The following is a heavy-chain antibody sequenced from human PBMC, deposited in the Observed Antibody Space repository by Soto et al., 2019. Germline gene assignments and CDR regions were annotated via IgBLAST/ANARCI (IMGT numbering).Heavy chain of an antibody. CDR2: IIPILGIA. J-gene: IGHJ4*02. CDR3: ARGGIIATPPDY. V-gene: IGHV1-69*02. D-gene: IGHD1-20*01. Sequence: QVQLVQSGAEVKKPGSSVKVSCKASGGTFSSYTISWVRQAPGQGLEWMGRIIPILGIANYAQKFQGRVTITANKTTSKAYMELSSLRSEDTAVYYCARGGIIATPPDYWGQGTLVTVSS. CDR1: GGTFSSYT.